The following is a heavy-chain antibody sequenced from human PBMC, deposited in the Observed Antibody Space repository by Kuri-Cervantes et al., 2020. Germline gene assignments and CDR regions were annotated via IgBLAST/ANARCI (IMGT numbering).Heavy chain of an antibody. CDR3: ARDLSSSAGCDY. CDR2: IKPDGSEK. D-gene: IGHD2/OR15-2a*01. J-gene: IGHJ4*02. V-gene: IGHV3-7*01. Sequence: GESLKISCAASRLTLKNYWMAWVRQAPGKGLEWVATIKPDGSEKFHADSVKGRFTISRDNAKNSLYLQMNSLRAEDTAVYYCARDLSSSAGCDYWGQGTLVTVSS. CDR1: RLTLKNYW.